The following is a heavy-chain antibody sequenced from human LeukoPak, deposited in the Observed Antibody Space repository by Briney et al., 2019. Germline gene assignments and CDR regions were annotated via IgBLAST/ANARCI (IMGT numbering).Heavy chain of an antibody. Sequence: GGSLRLSCAASGFTFSDFYMNWIRQAPGKGLECVSYISSSSSYTNYADSVKGRFTISRDNAKNSLYLQMNSLRAEDTAVYYCARDFYDILTGYSTFDYWGQGTLVTVSS. CDR2: ISSSSSYT. V-gene: IGHV3-11*06. CDR1: GFTFSDFY. CDR3: ARDFYDILTGYSTFDY. J-gene: IGHJ4*02. D-gene: IGHD3-9*01.